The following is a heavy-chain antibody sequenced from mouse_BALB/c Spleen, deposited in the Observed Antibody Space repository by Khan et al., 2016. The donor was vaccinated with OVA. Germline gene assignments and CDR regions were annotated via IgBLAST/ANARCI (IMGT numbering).Heavy chain of an antibody. CDR1: GFNIKDTY. D-gene: IGHD2-1*01. J-gene: IGHJ3*01. CDR3: ATLYGNPLAF. CDR2: IDPTNDDS. V-gene: IGHV14-3*02. Sequence: VQLKQSGAELVKPGASVKLSCSASGFNIKDTYIHWMKQRPEQGLEWIGRIDPTNDDSKYGPKFQAKATLTADTSSNTAYLQLSSLTSEDTAVYYCATLYGNPLAFWGQGTLVSVSA.